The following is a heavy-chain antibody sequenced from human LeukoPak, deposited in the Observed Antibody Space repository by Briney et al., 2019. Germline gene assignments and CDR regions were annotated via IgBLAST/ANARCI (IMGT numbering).Heavy chain of an antibody. CDR1: GLTFSSYD. V-gene: IGHV3-30*03. J-gene: IGHJ4*02. CDR3: ARDAYSYGYDY. D-gene: IGHD5-18*01. Sequence: GGSLRLSCAAPGLTFSSYDMHWVRQAPGKGLEWVTLISYDGGNKYYGDSVKGRFTISRDNSKNTLYLQMNSLRAEDTAVYYCARDAYSYGYDYWGQGTLVTVSS. CDR2: ISYDGGNK.